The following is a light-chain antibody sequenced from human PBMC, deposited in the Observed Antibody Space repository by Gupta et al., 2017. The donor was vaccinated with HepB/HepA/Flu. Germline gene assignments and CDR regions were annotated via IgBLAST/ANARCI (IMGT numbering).Light chain of an antibody. Sequence: PGERATLSCRASQSVSSYLAWYQQKPGQAPRLLIYDVSKRATGIPARFSGSGSGTEFTLTISSREPEDFAVYYCHQRSNCPIAFGXGTQVEIK. J-gene: IGKJ5*01. CDR2: DVS. V-gene: IGKV3-11*01. CDR3: HQRSNCPIA. CDR1: QSVSSY.